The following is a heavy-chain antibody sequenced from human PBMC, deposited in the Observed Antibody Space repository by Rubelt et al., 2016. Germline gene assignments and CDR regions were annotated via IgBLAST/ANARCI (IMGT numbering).Heavy chain of an antibody. CDR2: IKEDGSET. D-gene: IGHD6-13*01. CDR1: GFTFSSYW. Sequence: RLSCAASGFTFSSYWMSWARQAPGKGLEWLANIKEDGSETYHVDSVRGRFTISRDNAKNSVYLQMNSLRAEDTAAYYCARGDSSSWYYYYYMDVWGKGTTVTVSS. J-gene: IGHJ6*03. V-gene: IGHV3-7*04. CDR3: ARGDSSSWYYYYYMDV.